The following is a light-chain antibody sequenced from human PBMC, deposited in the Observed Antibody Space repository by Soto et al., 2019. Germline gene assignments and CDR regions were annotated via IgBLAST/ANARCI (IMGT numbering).Light chain of an antibody. CDR1: QSVSSY. Sequence: IVLTQSPATLSLSPGERATLSCRASQSVSSYLAWDQQKPGQAPRLLIYDASNRATGIPARFSGSGSGTDFTLTISSLEPEDFAVYYCQQRSNWPSTFGGGTKVEIK. J-gene: IGKJ4*01. CDR2: DAS. V-gene: IGKV3-11*01. CDR3: QQRSNWPST.